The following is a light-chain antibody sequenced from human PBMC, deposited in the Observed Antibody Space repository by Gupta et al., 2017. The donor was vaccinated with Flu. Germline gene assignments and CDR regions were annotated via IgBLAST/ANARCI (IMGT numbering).Light chain of an antibody. J-gene: IGKJ1*01. Sequence: APRSLSPGERATISCRASQSISSYLTWYQQRPGQAPRLLIYEASKRATGTPARFSGSGSGTDFTLTISSLEPEDFAVYYCKQRPHWLVTFGQGTKVEI. CDR2: EAS. V-gene: IGKV3-11*01. CDR3: KQRPHWLVT. CDR1: QSISSY.